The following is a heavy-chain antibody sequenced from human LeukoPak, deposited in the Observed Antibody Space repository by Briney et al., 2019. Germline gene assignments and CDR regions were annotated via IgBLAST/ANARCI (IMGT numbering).Heavy chain of an antibody. CDR3: AREFGKTYGSFEY. CDR1: IGSISSSKW. V-gene: IGHV4-4*02. CDR2: IYLYGTT. Sequence: SETLSLTCSVSIGSISSSKWWSWVRQSPVKGLEWIGEIYLYGTTNYNPSFTSRVTMSVDTSNNQFSLKLNSVTAADTAVYYCAREFGKTYGSFEYWGQGSLVTVSS. J-gene: IGHJ4*02. D-gene: IGHD3-16*01.